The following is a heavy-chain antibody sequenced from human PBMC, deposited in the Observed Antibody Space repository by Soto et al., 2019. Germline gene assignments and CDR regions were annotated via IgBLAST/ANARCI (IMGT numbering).Heavy chain of an antibody. CDR1: GFTFSNLG. Sequence: GGSLRLSCAASGFTFSNLGMHWVRQAPGKGLEWVAVISYDGSNKYYADSVKGRFTISRDNSKNTLYLQMNSLRAEDTAVYYCAKEGAMGYCTNGVCYYYYYYMDVWGKGTTVTVSS. V-gene: IGHV3-30*18. D-gene: IGHD2-8*01. J-gene: IGHJ6*03. CDR3: AKEGAMGYCTNGVCYYYYYYMDV. CDR2: ISYDGSNK.